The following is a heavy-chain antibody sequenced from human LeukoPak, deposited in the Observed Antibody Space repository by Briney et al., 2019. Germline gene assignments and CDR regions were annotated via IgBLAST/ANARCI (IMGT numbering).Heavy chain of an antibody. V-gene: IGHV3-23*01. CDR3: ATGRTIVVVPAAMPDY. CDR2: ISGSGGST. J-gene: IGHJ4*02. D-gene: IGHD2-2*01. CDR1: GFTFSSYA. Sequence: GGSLRLSCAASGFTFSSYAMRWVRQAPGKGLEWVSGISGSGGSTYYADSVKGRFTISRDNSKNTLYLQMNSLRADDTAVYYCATGRTIVVVPAAMPDYWGQGTLVTVSS.